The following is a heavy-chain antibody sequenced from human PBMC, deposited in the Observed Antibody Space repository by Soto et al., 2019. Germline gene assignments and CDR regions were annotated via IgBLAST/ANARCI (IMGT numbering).Heavy chain of an antibody. V-gene: IGHV4-30-2*01. J-gene: IGHJ4*01. CDR2: IYNSGST. D-gene: IGHD2-15*01. Sequence: TLSLTCAVAGGSISGGGLSWSWIRQPPGKGLEWIGFIYNSGSTYYNSSLKSRVTISVDRSKNHFFLNLTSVTAADTAVYYCARDRSSSGATCYTYFHYRGHATRITLSS. CDR3: ARDRSSSGATCYTYFHY. CDR1: GGSISGGGLS.